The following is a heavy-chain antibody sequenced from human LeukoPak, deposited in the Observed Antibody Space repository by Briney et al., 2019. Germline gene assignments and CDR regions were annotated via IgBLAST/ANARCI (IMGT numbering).Heavy chain of an antibody. CDR2: FYNSGST. CDR1: GASISNYY. D-gene: IGHD2-15*01. V-gene: IGHV4-4*07. CDR3: ARGGGDIVVAVAATPFVY. Sequence: ETLSPTFSVSGASISNYYWSWIRPPAGRGLGFIGLFYNSGSTNCNPSLKSRVTMSLDTSKNQFSLWLISVTAADTGVYYCARGGGDIVVAVAATPFVYWGQGALVTVSS. J-gene: IGHJ4*02.